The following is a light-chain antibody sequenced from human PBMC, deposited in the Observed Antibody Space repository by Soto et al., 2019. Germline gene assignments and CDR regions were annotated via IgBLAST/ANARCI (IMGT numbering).Light chain of an antibody. CDR1: QSVSSRT. J-gene: IGKJ1*01. Sequence: DILLTQSPGTLSLSPGERAILSCRASQSVSSRTFAWYQQKRGQAPRLLIYGASTRATGIPDRFSGSGSGTDFTLMISSLEPDDFAVDYCQHFGSVPETFGQGTTVDLK. V-gene: IGKV3-20*01. CDR2: GAS. CDR3: QHFGSVPET.